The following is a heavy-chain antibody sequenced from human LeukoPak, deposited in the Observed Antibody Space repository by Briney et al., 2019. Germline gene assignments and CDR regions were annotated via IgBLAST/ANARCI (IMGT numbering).Heavy chain of an antibody. J-gene: IGHJ4*02. CDR3: ARVIPGQWLVPSVFDY. CDR2: IYYSGST. Sequence: SETLSLTCTVSGGSISSYYWSWVRQPPGEGLEWIGYIYYSGSTNYNPSLKSRVTISVDTSKNQFSLKLSSVTAADTAVYYCARVIPGQWLVPSVFDYWGQGTLVTVSS. D-gene: IGHD6-19*01. CDR1: GGSISSYY. V-gene: IGHV4-59*01.